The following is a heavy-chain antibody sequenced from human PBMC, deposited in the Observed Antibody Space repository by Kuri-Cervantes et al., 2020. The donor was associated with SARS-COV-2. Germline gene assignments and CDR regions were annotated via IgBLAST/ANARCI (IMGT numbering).Heavy chain of an antibody. V-gene: IGHV3-30*03. Sequence: GESLKISCAASGFIFSNYAMHWVRQAPGKGLEWVAIISYDGNNLYADAVKGRFTISRDNSKNTLHLQMNSLRPEDTAVYYCARETPEHTSSWFDYWGQGSLVTVSS. J-gene: IGHJ4*02. CDR2: ISYDGNNL. D-gene: IGHD6-13*01. CDR1: GFIFSNYA. CDR3: ARETPEHTSSWFDY.